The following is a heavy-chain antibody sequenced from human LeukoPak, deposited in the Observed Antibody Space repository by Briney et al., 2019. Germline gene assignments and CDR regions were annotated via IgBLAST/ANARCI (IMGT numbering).Heavy chain of an antibody. CDR3: TRLPLDYSLDH. CDR1: GDSISTPSYW. D-gene: IGHD4-11*01. V-gene: IGHV4-39*01. Sequence: SETLSLTFTVSGDSISTPSYWWGWMRQSPGKGLEWIGSIAYIGITSYNPSLRSRVTISVDTSKNQFSLQLTSVTAADTAVYYCTRLPLDYSLDHWGQGTLVSVSS. CDR2: IAYIGIT. J-gene: IGHJ4*02.